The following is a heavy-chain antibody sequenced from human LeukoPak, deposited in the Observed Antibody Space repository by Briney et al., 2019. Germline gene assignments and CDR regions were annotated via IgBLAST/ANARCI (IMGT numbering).Heavy chain of an antibody. Sequence: GGALRLSCAASRFTLDDYGMSWVRQAPGEGLEWVSGINWNGGSTVYADSVKGRFTIYRDNAKNSLYLEMNSLRAEDTALYYCARGHITLIIPRVFDIWGQGTMVTVSS. CDR2: INWNGGST. CDR3: ARGHITLIIPRVFDI. V-gene: IGHV3-20*04. CDR1: RFTLDDYG. J-gene: IGHJ3*02. D-gene: IGHD3-22*01.